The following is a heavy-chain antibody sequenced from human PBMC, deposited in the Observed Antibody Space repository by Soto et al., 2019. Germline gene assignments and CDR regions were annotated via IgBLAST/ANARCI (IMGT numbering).Heavy chain of an antibody. CDR2: ISAYNGNT. CDR3: ARDSYCSGGSCYRGYFDY. CDR1: GYTFTSYG. Sequence: QVQLVQSGAEVKKPGASVKVSCKASGYTFTSYGISWVRQAPGQGLEWMGWISAYNGNTNDAQKLQGRVTMTTDTSTSTAYMELRSMRSDDTAVYYCARDSYCSGGSCYRGYFDYWGQGTLVTVSS. J-gene: IGHJ4*02. V-gene: IGHV1-18*01. D-gene: IGHD2-15*01.